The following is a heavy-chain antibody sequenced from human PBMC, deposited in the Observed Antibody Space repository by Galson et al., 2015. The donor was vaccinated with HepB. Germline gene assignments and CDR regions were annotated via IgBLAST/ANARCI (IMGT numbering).Heavy chain of an antibody. J-gene: IGHJ4*02. CDR3: AAYYYGSGSYQDY. V-gene: IGHV3-7*01. Sequence: LRLSCAASGFTFSSYWMRWVRQAPGQGLEWVANIKQDGSEKYYVDSVKGRFTISRDNAKNSLYLQMNSLRAEDTAVYYCAAYYYGSGSYQDYWGQGTLVTVSS. D-gene: IGHD3-10*01. CDR1: GFTFSSYW. CDR2: IKQDGSEK.